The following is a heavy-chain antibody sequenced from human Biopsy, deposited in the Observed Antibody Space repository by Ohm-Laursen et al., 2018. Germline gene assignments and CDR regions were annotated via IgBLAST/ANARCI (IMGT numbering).Heavy chain of an antibody. CDR3: ARAGRYCSGGGCYSWFDS. Sequence: ASVKVSCKASGYTFTGQYLHWVRQVPGQGLEWMGWINPHSGTTKFAQDFQGRVTMTRDTSITTAYMELRRLRSDDTALYYCARAGRYCSGGGCYSWFDSWGQGTLVTVSS. J-gene: IGHJ5*01. CDR2: INPHSGTT. CDR1: GYTFTGQY. V-gene: IGHV1-2*02. D-gene: IGHD2-15*01.